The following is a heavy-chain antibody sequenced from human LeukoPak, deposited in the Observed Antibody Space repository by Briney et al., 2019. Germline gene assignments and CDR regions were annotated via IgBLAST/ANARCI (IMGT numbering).Heavy chain of an antibody. V-gene: IGHV3-21*01. CDR3: ATSRSDFDWSSPRGDY. CDR2: ISSGSSYI. Sequence: GGFLRLSCAASGFTFSGYSMNWVGQAPGKGLEWVSSISSGSSYIHYADSVKGRFTISRDNAKNSLYLQMNSLRAEDTAVYYCATSRSDFDWSSPRGDYWGQGTLVTVSS. J-gene: IGHJ4*02. CDR1: GFTFSGYS. D-gene: IGHD3-9*01.